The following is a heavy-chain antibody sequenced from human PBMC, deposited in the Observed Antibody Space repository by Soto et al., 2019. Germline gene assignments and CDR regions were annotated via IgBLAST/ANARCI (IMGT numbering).Heavy chain of an antibody. D-gene: IGHD6-19*01. CDR3: ARESPEQWRRGFE. V-gene: IGHV3-66*01. CDR2: IDSGGGT. Sequence: EVQLVESGGDLVQPGGSLRLSCAASGFTVSSSDMSWVRQAPGKGLEWVSVIDSGGGTSYAYSVKGRFTMSRDNSKKTLYLQMSRLRAEDTAVYSCARESPEQWRRGFERGPTTLVTASS. J-gene: IGHJ4*02. CDR1: GFTVSSSD.